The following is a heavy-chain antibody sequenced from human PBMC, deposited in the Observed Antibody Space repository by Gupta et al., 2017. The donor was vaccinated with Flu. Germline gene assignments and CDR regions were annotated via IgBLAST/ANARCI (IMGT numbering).Heavy chain of an antibody. CDR3: ASRAYYDSGFAYYCDY. J-gene: IGHJ4*02. Sequence: QPAGKGLEWIGSIYYSGITYYNPSLTSQVTMSLDTSENQFSLKLSSVTAADTAVYDCASRAYYDSGFAYYCDYWGQGTLVTVSS. D-gene: IGHD3-22*01. CDR2: IYYSGIT. V-gene: IGHV4-39*01.